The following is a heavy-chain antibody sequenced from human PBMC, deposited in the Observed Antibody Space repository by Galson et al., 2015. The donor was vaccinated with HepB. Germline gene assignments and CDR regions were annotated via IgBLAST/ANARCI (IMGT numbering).Heavy chain of an antibody. Sequence: SLRLSCAASGFTFSTYWMSWVRQAPGKGLEWVANIKQDGSETYYVDSVRGRFTISRDNAKNSLHLQMNSLRAEDTAVYYCARPRYFGDDAFDIWGQGTMVTVSS. D-gene: IGHD3-10*01. CDR1: GFTFSTYW. CDR2: IKQDGSET. J-gene: IGHJ3*02. V-gene: IGHV3-7*01. CDR3: ARPRYFGDDAFDI.